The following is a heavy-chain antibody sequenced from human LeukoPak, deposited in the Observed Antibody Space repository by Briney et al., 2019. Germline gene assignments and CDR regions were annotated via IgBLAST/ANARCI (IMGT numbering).Heavy chain of an antibody. CDR2: IYHSGST. D-gene: IGHD3-22*01. CDR1: GGSISSSNW. J-gene: IGHJ4*02. CDR3: ARQDMDYYDSSGYSLDY. Sequence: SGTLSLTCAVSGGSISSSNWWSWVRQPPGKGLEWIGEIYHSGSTYYNPSLKSRVTISVDTSKNQFSLKLSSVTAADTAVYYCARQDMDYYDSSGYSLDYWGQGTLVTVSS. V-gene: IGHV4-4*02.